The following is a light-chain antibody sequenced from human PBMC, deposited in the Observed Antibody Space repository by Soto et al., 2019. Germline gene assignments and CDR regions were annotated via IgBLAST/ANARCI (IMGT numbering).Light chain of an antibody. V-gene: IGLV4-69*01. Sequence: QLVLTQSPSASASLGASVKLTCSRSSGHINYAMAWHQQQPEKGPRYLMKLNSDGSHSKGDGIPDRFSGSSSGAERYLTISSLQSEDEADYYCQTWGTGIWVFGGGTKVTVL. CDR1: SGHINYA. CDR2: LNSDGSH. CDR3: QTWGTGIWV. J-gene: IGLJ3*02.